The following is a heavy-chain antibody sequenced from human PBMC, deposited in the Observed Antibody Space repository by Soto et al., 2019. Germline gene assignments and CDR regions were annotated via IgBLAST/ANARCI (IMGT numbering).Heavy chain of an antibody. J-gene: IGHJ4*02. Sequence: QVQLVQSGAELKKPGSSVKVSCKSSGGSFSNSAVTWVRQAPGQGLEWMGGIIPSFNTPNYAQKFQGRVAFTADDSTDTAYMELPSLTSEDTAVYYCASRPRNGYNRWGQGTLVTVSS. CDR1: GGSFSNSA. CDR3: ASRPRNGYNR. V-gene: IGHV1-69*01. D-gene: IGHD5-12*01. CDR2: IIPSFNTP.